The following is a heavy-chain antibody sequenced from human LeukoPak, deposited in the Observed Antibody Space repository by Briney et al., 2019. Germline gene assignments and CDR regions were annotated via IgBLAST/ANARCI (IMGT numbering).Heavy chain of an antibody. D-gene: IGHD5-12*01. Sequence: ASVKVSCKASGYTFTNYAISWVRQAPGQGLEWVGWISAYNGNANYAQKLQGRVTMTTDTSTSTAYMDLRSLRSDDTAVYYCARVRNSGFRYVDSWGQGTLVTVSS. V-gene: IGHV1-18*01. CDR2: ISAYNGNA. J-gene: IGHJ4*02. CDR3: ARVRNSGFRYVDS. CDR1: GYTFTNYA.